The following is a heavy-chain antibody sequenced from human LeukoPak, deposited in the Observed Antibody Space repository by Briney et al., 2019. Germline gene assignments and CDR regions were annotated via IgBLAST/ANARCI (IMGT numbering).Heavy chain of an antibody. J-gene: IGHJ4*02. Sequence: GGSLRLSCAASGFTFSSYGMHWVRQAPGKGLEWVANINQDGSEKYSVDSVKGRFTISRDNAKNSLYLQMNSLRAEDTAVYYCARADWGSVDYWGQGTLVTVSS. CDR1: GFTFSSYG. V-gene: IGHV3-7*01. D-gene: IGHD7-27*01. CDR2: INQDGSEK. CDR3: ARADWGSVDY.